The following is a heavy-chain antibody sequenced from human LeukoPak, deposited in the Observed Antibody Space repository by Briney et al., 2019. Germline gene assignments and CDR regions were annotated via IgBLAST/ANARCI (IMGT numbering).Heavy chain of an antibody. D-gene: IGHD2-15*01. CDR2: MNPNSGNT. Sequence: GASMKVSCKPSGYTFTNYDINWVRQATGQRLEWMGWMNPNSGNTGYAQTFQGRVTITRNTSISTAYMELSSLRSEDTAVYYCARAAWVDYSYYYMDGWGKGTTVTVSS. J-gene: IGHJ6*03. V-gene: IGHV1-8*03. CDR3: ARAAWVDYSYYYMDG. CDR1: GYTFTNYD.